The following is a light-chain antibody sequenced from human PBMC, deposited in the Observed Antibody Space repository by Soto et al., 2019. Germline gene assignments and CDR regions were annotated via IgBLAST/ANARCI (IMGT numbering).Light chain of an antibody. V-gene: IGKV1-5*03. CDR2: KAS. CDR1: QSISDW. J-gene: IGKJ1*01. CDR3: QQYNSYSRT. Sequence: DIQMTQSPSTMSASVGDRVTITCRASQSISDWLAWYQQKPGKATKLLIYKASSLESGVPSRFSGSGSGTDFTLTSSSLQPDDFATYYCQQYNSYSRTFGQGTNVEV.